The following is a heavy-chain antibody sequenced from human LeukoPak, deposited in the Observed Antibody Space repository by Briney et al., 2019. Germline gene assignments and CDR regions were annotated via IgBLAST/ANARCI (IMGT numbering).Heavy chain of an antibody. D-gene: IGHD6-19*01. J-gene: IGHJ4*02. CDR1: GGSISNYY. Sequence: SETLSLTCTVSGGSISNYYCSWIRQPPGKGLEWIGYIYYSGSTNYNPSLKSRVTMSVDTSKNQFSLKLSSVTAADTAVYYCARAFNRGLAYFDYWGQGTLVTVSS. CDR3: ARAFNRGLAYFDY. CDR2: IYYSGST. V-gene: IGHV4-59*12.